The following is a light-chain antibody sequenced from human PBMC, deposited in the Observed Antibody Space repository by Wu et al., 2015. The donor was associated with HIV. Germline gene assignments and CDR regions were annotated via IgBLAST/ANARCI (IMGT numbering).Light chain of an antibody. J-gene: IGKJ4*01. V-gene: IGKV3-11*01. CDR1: HIISRNS. CDR3: HQYSSWPALT. Sequence: EIVLTQSPGTVSFSPGERAALSCRASHIISRNSLAWYQKKPGQPPRVLIYDTSIRATGIPARFSGSGSETDFTLTISSLEPEDFAVYYCHQYSSWPALTFGGGTQVEIK. CDR2: DTS.